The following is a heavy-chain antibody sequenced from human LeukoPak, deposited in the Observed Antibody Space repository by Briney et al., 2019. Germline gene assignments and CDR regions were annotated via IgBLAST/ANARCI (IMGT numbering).Heavy chain of an antibody. CDR2: ISSDGSNK. D-gene: IGHD1-1*01. J-gene: IGHJ6*02. V-gene: IGHV3-30*14. CDR3: ARDSWNYYGMDV. CDR1: GFTFSNYP. Sequence: GGSLRLSCAASGFTFSNYPMHWVRQAPGKGLEWVAVISSDGSNKYYADSVKGRFTISRDNSKNTLYLQMNSLRAEDTAVYYCARDSWNYYGMDVWGQGTTVTVSS.